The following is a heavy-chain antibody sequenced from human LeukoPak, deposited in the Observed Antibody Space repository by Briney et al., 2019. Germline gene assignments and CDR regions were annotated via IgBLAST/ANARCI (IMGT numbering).Heavy chain of an antibody. D-gene: IGHD5-18*01. CDR1: GGSISSHY. CDR3: ARGYVDTAMVVY. J-gene: IGHJ4*02. V-gene: IGHV4-59*11. CDR2: IYYSGST. Sequence: SETLSLTCTVSGGSISSHYWSWVRQPPGKGLEWIGYIYYSGSTNYNPSLKSRVTISVDTSKNQFSLKLSSVTAADTAVYYCARGYVDTAMVVYWGQGTLVTVSS.